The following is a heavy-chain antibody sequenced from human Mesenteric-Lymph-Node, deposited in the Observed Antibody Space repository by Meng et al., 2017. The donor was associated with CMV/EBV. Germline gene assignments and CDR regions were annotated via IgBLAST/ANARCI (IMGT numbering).Heavy chain of an antibody. Sequence: ESPKISRAASGFTFSNAWMSWVRQAPGKGLEWVGRIKSKTDGGTTDYAAPVKGRFTISRDDSKNTLYLQMNSLKTEDTAVYYCTTLSYYYGMDVWGQGTTVTVSS. CDR2: IKSKTDGGTT. V-gene: IGHV3-15*01. CDR3: TTLSYYYGMDV. CDR1: GFTFSNAW. J-gene: IGHJ6*02.